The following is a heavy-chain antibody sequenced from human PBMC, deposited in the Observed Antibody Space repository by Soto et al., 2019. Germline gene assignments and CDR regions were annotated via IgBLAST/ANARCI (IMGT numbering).Heavy chain of an antibody. V-gene: IGHV3-30*18. Sequence: ESGGGVVQPGRSLRLSCAASGFTFSSYGMHWVRQAPGKGLEWVAVISYDGSNKYYADSVKGRFTISRDNSKKTLYLQMNSLRAEDTAVYYCAKPVVPAAMLSWFDPWGQGTLVTVSS. D-gene: IGHD2-2*01. CDR3: AKPVVPAAMLSWFDP. CDR1: GFTFSSYG. J-gene: IGHJ5*02. CDR2: ISYDGSNK.